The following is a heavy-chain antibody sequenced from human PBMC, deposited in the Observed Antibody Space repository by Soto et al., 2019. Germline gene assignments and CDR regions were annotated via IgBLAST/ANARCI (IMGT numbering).Heavy chain of an antibody. CDR3: ARDEYYYDGSGYYLVY. Sequence: ASVKVSCKASGYTFTSYFLHWVRQAPGQGLEWMGVINCRAGSTTYAHKFQGRVTMTRDTPTSTVYMELSSLRSDDTAVYYCARDEYYYDGSGYYLVYWGQGTLVTVSS. CDR1: GYTFTSYF. V-gene: IGHV1-46*03. J-gene: IGHJ4*02. CDR2: INCRAGST. D-gene: IGHD3-22*01.